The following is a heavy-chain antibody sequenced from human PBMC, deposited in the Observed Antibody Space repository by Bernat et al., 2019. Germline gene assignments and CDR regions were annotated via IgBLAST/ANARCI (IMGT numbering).Heavy chain of an antibody. CDR1: GFTFSSYW. V-gene: IGHV3-7*03. Sequence: EVQLVESGGGLVQPGESLRLSCAASGFTFSSYWMSWVRQAPGKGLEWVANIKRDGSEKYYVDSVKGRFTISRDNAKNSLYLQMNSLRAEDTAVYYCARDHVPGSSDYHSGALDYWGQGTLVTVSS. D-gene: IGHD3-22*01. J-gene: IGHJ4*02. CDR3: ARDHVPGSSDYHSGALDY. CDR2: IKRDGSEK.